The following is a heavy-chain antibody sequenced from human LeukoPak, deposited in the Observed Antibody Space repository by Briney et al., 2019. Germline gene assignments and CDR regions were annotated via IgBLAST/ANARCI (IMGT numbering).Heavy chain of an antibody. V-gene: IGHV1-18*01. CDR2: ISAYNGNT. J-gene: IGHJ4*02. Sequence: ASVKVSCKASGYTFTSYGISWVRQAPGQGLEWMGWISAYNGNTNYAQKLQGRVTMTTDTSTSTAYMELRSLRSDDTAVYYCARVPTGSYYDSSGYKGGTVFDYWGQGTLATVSS. CDR3: ARVPTGSYYDSSGYKGGTVFDY. D-gene: IGHD3-22*01. CDR1: GYTFTSYG.